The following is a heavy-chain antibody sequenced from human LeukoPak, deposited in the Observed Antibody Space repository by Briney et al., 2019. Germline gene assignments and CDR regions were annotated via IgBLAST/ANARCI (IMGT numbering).Heavy chain of an antibody. CDR3: VRQPYTSGAYYFDY. J-gene: IGHJ4*02. D-gene: IGHD2-8*01. V-gene: IGHV4-59*08. Sequence: SETLSLTCTVSGGSISGYYWSWIRQPPGKGLGWIGYIFHTGSANYNPSLKSRVTMSVDTSKNQFSLRLSSVTAADTAVYYCVRQPYTSGAYYFDYWGQGTLVTVSS. CDR2: IFHTGSA. CDR1: GGSISGYY.